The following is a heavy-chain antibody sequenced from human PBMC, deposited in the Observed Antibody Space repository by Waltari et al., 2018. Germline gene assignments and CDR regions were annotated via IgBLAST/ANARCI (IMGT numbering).Heavy chain of an antibody. D-gene: IGHD1-1*01. CDR3: AKPLGVSGTSFDH. CDR1: GFRFRSFG. Sequence: QVQLVESGGGVVQPGASLRLSCSGSGFRFRSFGRHWVRQGPGKGMGWVEVVSFDGSAGYYADSVKGRFIASRDNSKNTSYLQMNSLTREDTAMYYCAKPLGVSGTSFDHWGRGTLVTVSS. CDR2: VSFDGSAG. V-gene: IGHV3-30*18. J-gene: IGHJ4*02.